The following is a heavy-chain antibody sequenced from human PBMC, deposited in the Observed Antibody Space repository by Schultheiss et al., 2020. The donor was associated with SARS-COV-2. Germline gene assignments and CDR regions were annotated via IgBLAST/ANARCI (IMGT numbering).Heavy chain of an antibody. D-gene: IGHD5-18*01. CDR3: ARVHTAMVRYYYYMDV. CDR1: GFTFDDYA. V-gene: IGHV3-9*01. J-gene: IGHJ6*03. CDR2: ISWNSGSI. Sequence: GGSLRLSCAASGFTFDDYAMHWVRQAPGKGLEWVSGISWNSGSIGYADSVKGRFTISRDNAKNSLYLQMNSLRAEDTAVYYCARVHTAMVRYYYYMDVWGKGTTVTVSS.